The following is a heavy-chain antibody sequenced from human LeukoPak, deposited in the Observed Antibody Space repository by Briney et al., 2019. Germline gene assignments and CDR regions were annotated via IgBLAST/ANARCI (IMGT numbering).Heavy chain of an antibody. CDR3: ARVRLGYCSRTSCYTFDY. CDR2: VNPNSGGT. V-gene: IGHV1-2*02. Sequence: ASVKVCCKASGYTFTSYYMHWVREAAGQGVEWMGWVNPNSGGTNYAQKFQGRGTMTRDTSIRTGYMELSRLRSDDTAVYYCARVRLGYCSRTSCYTFDYWGQGTLVTVSS. CDR1: GYTFTSYY. J-gene: IGHJ4*02. D-gene: IGHD2-2*02.